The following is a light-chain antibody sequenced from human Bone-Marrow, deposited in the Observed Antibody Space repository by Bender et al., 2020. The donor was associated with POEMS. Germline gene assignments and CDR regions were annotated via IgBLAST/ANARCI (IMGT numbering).Light chain of an antibody. Sequence: QSALTQPRSVSGSPGQSVTISCTGPSSDVGSWYQQHPGKAPNLILFEGSQRPSGVSDRFSGSKSGNTASLTISGLQTEDEADYYCSSYAGGTSLMFGGGTKVTVL. CDR3: SSYAGGTSLM. CDR2: EGS. J-gene: IGLJ3*02. V-gene: IGLV2-23*01. CDR1: SSDVG.